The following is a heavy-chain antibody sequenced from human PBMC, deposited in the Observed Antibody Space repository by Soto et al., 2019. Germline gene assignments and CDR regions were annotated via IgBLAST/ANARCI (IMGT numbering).Heavy chain of an antibody. D-gene: IGHD5-12*01. CDR1: GFTFSSYA. CDR3: AKAKYSGYEPHYYYYYGMDV. CDR2: ISGSGGCT. V-gene: IGHV3-23*01. Sequence: GGSLRLSCAASGFTFSSYAMSWVRQAPGKGLEWVSAISGSGGCTYYADSVKGRFTISRDNSKNTLYLQMNSLRAEDTAVYYCAKAKYSGYEPHYYYYYGMDVWGQGTTVTVSS. J-gene: IGHJ6*02.